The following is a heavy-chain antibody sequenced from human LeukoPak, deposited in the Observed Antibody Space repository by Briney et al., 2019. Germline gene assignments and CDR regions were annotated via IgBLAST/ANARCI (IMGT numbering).Heavy chain of an antibody. CDR1: GFTFSSYG. V-gene: IGHV3-30*03. CDR3: AREYYYGPGYYYYTDV. J-gene: IGHJ6*03. D-gene: IGHD3-10*01. Sequence: PGGSLRLSCAASGFTFSSYGMHWVRQAPGKGLEWVAVISYDGGNKHYADPVKGRFTISRDNSKNTLYLQMNSLRAEDTAVYYCAREYYYGPGYYYYTDVWGKGTTVTVSS. CDR2: ISYDGGNK.